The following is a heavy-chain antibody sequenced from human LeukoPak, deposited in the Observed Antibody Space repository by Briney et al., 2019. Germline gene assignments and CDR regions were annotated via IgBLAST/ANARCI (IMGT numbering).Heavy chain of an antibody. CDR3: AKNEVWWLPDS. V-gene: IGHV3-53*05. CDR1: GLTVSSNY. Sequence: GGSLRLSCAASGLTVSSNYMSWVRQAPGKGLEWVSVIYSGGSTYYADSVKGRFTISRDNSKNTLYLQMNSLRADDTALYYCAKNEVWWLPDSWGQGTLVTVSS. D-gene: IGHD5-12*01. J-gene: IGHJ4*02. CDR2: IYSGGST.